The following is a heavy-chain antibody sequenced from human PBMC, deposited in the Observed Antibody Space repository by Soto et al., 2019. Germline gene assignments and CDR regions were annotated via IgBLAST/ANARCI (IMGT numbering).Heavy chain of an antibody. J-gene: IGHJ4*02. D-gene: IGHD2-15*01. CDR2: INSDGSTT. CDR3: ARARYCIGGSCYSDY. CDR1: GFTFSSYW. Sequence: SLRLSCAASGFTFSSYWMHWVRQAPGKGLVWVSRINSDGSTTTYADSVKGRFTISRDNAKNTLYLQKNSLRAEDTAVYYCARARYCIGGSCYSDYWGQGTLVTVSS. V-gene: IGHV3-74*01.